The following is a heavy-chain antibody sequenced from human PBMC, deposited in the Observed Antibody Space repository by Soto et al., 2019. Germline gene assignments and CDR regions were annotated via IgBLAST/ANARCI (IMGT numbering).Heavy chain of an antibody. J-gene: IGHJ4*02. CDR2: MTGDGRTT. CDR3: ATAEVDY. V-gene: IGHV3-74*03. CDR1: GFTFGDYW. Sequence: GGSLRLSCAASGFTFGDYWMHWVRQPPGKGPEWVSRMTGDGRTTQYADSVKGRFTASRDNAKSTLYLQMNSLRAEDTAVYYCATAEVDYWGPGTLVTVSS.